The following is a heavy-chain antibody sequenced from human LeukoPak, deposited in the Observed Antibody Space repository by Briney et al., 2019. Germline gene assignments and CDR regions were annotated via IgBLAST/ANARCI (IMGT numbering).Heavy chain of an antibody. V-gene: IGHV1-8*01. CDR1: GCTFTSYD. Sequence: RASVKVSCKASGCTFTSYDINWVRQATGQGLEWMGWMNPNSGNTGYAQKFQGRVTMTRNTSISTAYMELSSLRSEDTAVYYCARGDQLLLSYYFDYWGQGTLVTVSS. CDR2: MNPNSGNT. J-gene: IGHJ4*02. CDR3: ARGDQLLLSYYFDY. D-gene: IGHD2-2*01.